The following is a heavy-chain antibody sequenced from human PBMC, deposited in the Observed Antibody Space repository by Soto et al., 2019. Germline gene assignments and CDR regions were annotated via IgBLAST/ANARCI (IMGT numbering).Heavy chain of an antibody. Sequence: SETLSLTCTVSGGSISSYYWSLIRQPPGKGLEWIGYIYYSGSTNYNPSLKSRVTISVDTSKNQFSLKLSSVTAADTAVYFCSRDRGAFDYGGKGPWVTVSS. CDR1: GGSISSYY. D-gene: IGHD3-16*01. CDR2: IYYSGST. V-gene: IGHV4-59*01. CDR3: SRDRGAFDY. J-gene: IGHJ4*02.